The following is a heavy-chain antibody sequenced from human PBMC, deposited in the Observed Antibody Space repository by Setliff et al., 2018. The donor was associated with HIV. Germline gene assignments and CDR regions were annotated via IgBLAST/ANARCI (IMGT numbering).Heavy chain of an antibody. D-gene: IGHD3-16*01. CDR1: GFTVTDVW. V-gene: IGHV3-15*04. CDR3: TGSFLGH. Sequence: GGSLRLSCAVSGFTVTDVWMAWARQAPGKGLEWVGHIASKTNGEPIDYAPPVKGRFTISRDDSKNTLYQQMDNLKTEDTAVYYCTGSFLGHWGQGTLVTVSS. CDR2: IASKTNGEPI. J-gene: IGHJ1*01.